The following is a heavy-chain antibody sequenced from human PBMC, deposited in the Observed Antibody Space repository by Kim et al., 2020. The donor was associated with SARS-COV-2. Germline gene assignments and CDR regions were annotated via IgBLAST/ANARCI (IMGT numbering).Heavy chain of an antibody. CDR3: AKPYDSSGTGTRDAFDI. V-gene: IGHV3-23*01. Sequence: GGSLRHSCAASGFTFSSYAMSWVRQAPGKGLEWVSAISGSGGSTYYADSVKGRFTISRDNSKNTLYLQMNSLRAEDTAVYYCAKPYDSSGTGTRDAFDIWGQGTMVTVSS. CDR2: ISGSGGST. D-gene: IGHD3-22*01. J-gene: IGHJ3*02. CDR1: GFTFSSYA.